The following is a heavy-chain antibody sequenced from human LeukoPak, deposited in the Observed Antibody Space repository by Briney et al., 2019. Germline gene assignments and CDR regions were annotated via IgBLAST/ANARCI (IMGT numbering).Heavy chain of an antibody. CDR1: GYTFTGYY. CDR2: INPNSGGT. CDR3: ARRGFDSNYYYYYYMDV. J-gene: IGHJ6*03. Sequence: ASVKVSCKASGYTFTGYYMHWVRQAPGQGLEWMGWINPNSGGTNYAQKFQGRVTMTRDTSISTAYMELSRLRSDDTAVYYCARRGFDSNYYYYYYMDVWGKGTTVTVSS. D-gene: IGHD4-11*01. V-gene: IGHV1-2*02.